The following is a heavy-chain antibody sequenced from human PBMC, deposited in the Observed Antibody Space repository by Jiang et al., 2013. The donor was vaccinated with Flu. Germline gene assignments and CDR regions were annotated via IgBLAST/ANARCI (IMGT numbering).Heavy chain of an antibody. CDR3: ARERGSYPALDY. CDR2: IYYSGST. CDR1: GGSISSYY. Sequence: LLKPSETLSLTCTVSGGSISSYYWSWIRQPPGKGLEWIGYIYYSGSTNYNPSLKSRVTISVDTSKNQFSLKLSSVTAADTAVYYCARERGSYPALDYWGQGTLVTVSS. V-gene: IGHV4-59*01. J-gene: IGHJ4*02. D-gene: IGHD1-26*01.